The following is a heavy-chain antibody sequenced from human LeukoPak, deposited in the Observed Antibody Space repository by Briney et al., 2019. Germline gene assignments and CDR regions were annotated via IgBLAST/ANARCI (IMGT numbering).Heavy chain of an antibody. CDR1: GFTFSSYA. J-gene: IGHJ4*02. CDR2: ISGSGGST. V-gene: IGHV3-23*01. Sequence: TGGSLRLSCAASGFTFSSYAMSWVRQAPGKGLEWVSAISGSGGSTYYADSVKGRFTISRDNSKNTLYLQMNSLRAEDTAVYYCAKDMDSGSYNAFDYWGQGTLVTVSS. CDR3: AKDMDSGSYNAFDY. D-gene: IGHD1-26*01.